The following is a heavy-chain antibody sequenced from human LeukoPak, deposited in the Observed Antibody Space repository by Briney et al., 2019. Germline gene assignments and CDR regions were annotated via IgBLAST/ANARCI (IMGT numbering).Heavy chain of an antibody. Sequence: GASVKVSCKTSGYTFTGYYMHWVRQAPGQGLEWMGWINPNSGGTNYAQKFQGWVTMTRDTSISTAYMELSRLRSDDTAVYYCARSPTTADTAMAQLLGGMDVWGQGTTVTVSS. CDR3: ARSPTTADTAMAQLLGGMDV. CDR1: GYTFTGYY. J-gene: IGHJ6*02. D-gene: IGHD5-18*01. V-gene: IGHV1-2*04. CDR2: INPNSGGT.